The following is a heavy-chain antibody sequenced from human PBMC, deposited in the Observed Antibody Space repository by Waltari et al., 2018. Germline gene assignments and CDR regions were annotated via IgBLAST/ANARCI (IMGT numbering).Heavy chain of an antibody. CDR2: INHSGST. V-gene: IGHV4-34*01. D-gene: IGHD6-19*01. J-gene: IGHJ4*02. Sequence: QGQIQQGGAGLLKPSETLSLTCAVYGGSFSGYYGSWIRPPPWKGLEWIGDINHSGSTNYNPSLKSRVTISVDTSKNQFSLKLSSVTAADTAVYYCARGHFPYSSGPSDYWGQGTLVTVSS. CDR3: ARGHFPYSSGPSDY. CDR1: GGSFSGYY.